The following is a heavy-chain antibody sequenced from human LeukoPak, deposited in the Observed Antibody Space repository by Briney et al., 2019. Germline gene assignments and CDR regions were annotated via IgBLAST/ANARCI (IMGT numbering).Heavy chain of an antibody. V-gene: IGHV3-66*01. CDR2: IYLGGSA. J-gene: IGHJ4*02. D-gene: IGHD3-10*01. CDR3: ARDPGESGTYDY. CDR1: GFSVSSHY. Sequence: GVSLRLSCAASGFSVSSHYMSWVRQAPGKGLEWVSVIYLGGSAYYADSVEDRFTISRDKSKNIVYLQMNNLRVEDTAVYFCARDPGESGTYDYWGQGALVTVSP.